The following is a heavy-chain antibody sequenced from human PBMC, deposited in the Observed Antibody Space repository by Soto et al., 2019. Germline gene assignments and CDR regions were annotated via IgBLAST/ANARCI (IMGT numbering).Heavy chain of an antibody. J-gene: IGHJ5*02. CDR2: INHSGST. V-gene: IGHV4-34*01. D-gene: IGHD3-3*01. Sequence: PSETLSLTCAVYGGSFSGYYWSWIRQPPGKGLEWIGEINHSGSTNYNPSLKSRVTISVDTSKNQLSLKLSSVTAADTAVYYCASITIFGVVTTIDPGGQGTLVTVS. CDR1: GGSFSGYY. CDR3: ASITIFGVVTTIDP.